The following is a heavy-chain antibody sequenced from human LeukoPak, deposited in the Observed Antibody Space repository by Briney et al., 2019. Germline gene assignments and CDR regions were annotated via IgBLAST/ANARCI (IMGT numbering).Heavy chain of an antibody. CDR3: ASPSTSGSDSDFDY. CDR1: GYTFTGYY. J-gene: IGHJ4*02. D-gene: IGHD1-26*01. Sequence: ASVKVSCKASGYTFTGYYMHWVRQAPGQGLEWMGWINPNSGGTNYAQKLQGRVTMTRDTSISTAYMELSRLRSDDTAVYYCASPSTSGSDSDFDYWGQGTLVTVSS. CDR2: INPNSGGT. V-gene: IGHV1-2*02.